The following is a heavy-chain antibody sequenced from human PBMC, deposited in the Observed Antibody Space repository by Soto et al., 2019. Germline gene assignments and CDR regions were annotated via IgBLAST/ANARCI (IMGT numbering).Heavy chain of an antibody. D-gene: IGHD3-3*02. J-gene: IGHJ4*02. CDR2: ISGNGGRT. CDR3: AKVPFRPYYFAY. V-gene: IGHV3-23*01. CDR1: GFTFSNYA. Sequence: EVQLLDSGGGLVQPGGSLRLSCAASGFTFSNYAMNWVRQAPGKVLEWFSIISGNGGRTDYADSVKGRFTISRDNSKKTLFLQMNSLRSEDTAISYCAKVPFRPYYFAYWGQGSLVTVSS.